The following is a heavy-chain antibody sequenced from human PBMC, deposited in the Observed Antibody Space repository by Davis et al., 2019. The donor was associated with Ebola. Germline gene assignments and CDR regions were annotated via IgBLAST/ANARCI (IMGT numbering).Heavy chain of an antibody. CDR2: ANRDGSTT. CDR3: SREVRGGFSPMDL. J-gene: IGHJ6*04. Sequence: GESLKISCAASGFTFINYWMHWVRQAPGKGLEWVSPANRDGSTTGYGDSVKGRFTISRDNARNTLYLQMNSLRAEDTAVYYCSREVRGGFSPMDLWGTGTTVTVSS. D-gene: IGHD5-18*01. V-gene: IGHV3-74*01. CDR1: GFTFINYW.